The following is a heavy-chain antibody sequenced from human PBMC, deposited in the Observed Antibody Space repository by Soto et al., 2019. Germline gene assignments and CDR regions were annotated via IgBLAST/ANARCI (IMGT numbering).Heavy chain of an antibody. D-gene: IGHD3-3*01. J-gene: IGHJ4*02. V-gene: IGHV1-18*01. CDR1: GYTFTSYG. CDR3: ARDTGHSWSGFRQLDY. Sequence: ASVKVSCKASGYTFTSYGISWVRQAPGQGLEWMGWISAYNGNTNYAQKLQGRVTMTTDTSTSTAYMELRSLRSDDTAVYYCARDTGHSWSGFRQLDYWGQGTLVTVSS. CDR2: ISAYNGNT.